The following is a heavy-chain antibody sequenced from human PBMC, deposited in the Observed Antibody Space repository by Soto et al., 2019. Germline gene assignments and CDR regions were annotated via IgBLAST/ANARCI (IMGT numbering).Heavy chain of an antibody. CDR3: ARTHDFWSGYPFDY. CDR2: INANNGDT. D-gene: IGHD3-3*01. J-gene: IGHJ4*02. V-gene: IGHV1-18*04. Sequence: ASVKGACKGSGYTFTVDYMGWVRQATRQGLEWMGWINANNGDTNYAQKLQGRVTMTTDTSTSTAYMELRSLRSDDTAVYYCARTHDFWSGYPFDYWGQGTLVTVSS. CDR1: GYTFTVDY.